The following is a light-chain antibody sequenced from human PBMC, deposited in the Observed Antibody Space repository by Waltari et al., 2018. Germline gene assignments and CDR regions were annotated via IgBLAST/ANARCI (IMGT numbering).Light chain of an antibody. J-gene: IGKJ2*01. V-gene: IGKV1-39*01. CDR2: AAY. Sequence: DIQMTQSPSSLSASVGDRVTITCRASQNLSNYLNWYQQRPGKAPQLLIYAAYSLQSGVPSRFSGSGSGTDFTLTISSLQPEDFATYYCQQSYSTPYTFGQGTKLEIK. CDR1: QNLSNY. CDR3: QQSYSTPYT.